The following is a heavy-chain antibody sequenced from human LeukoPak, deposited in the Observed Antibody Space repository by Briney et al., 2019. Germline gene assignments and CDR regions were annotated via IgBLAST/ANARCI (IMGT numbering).Heavy chain of an antibody. V-gene: IGHV3-7*01. CDR1: GFSLSNYW. CDR3: ARGVWAPFDY. Sequence: GGSLRLSCAASGFSLSNYWMNWVRQAPGKGLEWVANIKQDGSEKNYVDSVRGRFTISRDNAKNSLSLQMNSLRGEDTAVYYCARGVWAPFDYWGQGTLVTVSS. D-gene: IGHD7-27*01. CDR2: IKQDGSEK. J-gene: IGHJ4*02.